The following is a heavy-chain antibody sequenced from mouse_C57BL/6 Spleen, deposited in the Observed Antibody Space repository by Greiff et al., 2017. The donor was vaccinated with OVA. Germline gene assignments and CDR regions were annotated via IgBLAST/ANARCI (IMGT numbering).Heavy chain of an antibody. J-gene: IGHJ1*03. CDR2: INPNNGGT. Sequence: VQLQQSGPELVKPGASVTIPCKASGYTFTDYNMDWVKQSHGKSLEWIGDINPNNGGTIYNQKFKGKATLTVDKSSSTAYMELRSLTSEDTAVYYCARGNDYDESYWYFDVWGTGTTVTVSS. V-gene: IGHV1-18*01. CDR3: ARGNDYDESYWYFDV. CDR1: GYTFTDYN. D-gene: IGHD2-4*01.